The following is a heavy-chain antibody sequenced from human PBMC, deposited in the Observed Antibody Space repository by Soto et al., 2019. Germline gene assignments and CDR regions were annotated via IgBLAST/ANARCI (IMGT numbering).Heavy chain of an antibody. Sequence: PSETLSLTCTVSGGSISSYYWSWIRQPPGKGLEWIGYIYYSGSTNYNPSLKSRVTISVDTSKNQFSLKLTSVTAADTAVYYCTRVFGFWSGFSDSWGQGILVTVSS. D-gene: IGHD3-3*01. CDR1: GGSISSYY. CDR3: TRVFGFWSGFSDS. CDR2: IYYSGST. V-gene: IGHV4-59*08. J-gene: IGHJ4*02.